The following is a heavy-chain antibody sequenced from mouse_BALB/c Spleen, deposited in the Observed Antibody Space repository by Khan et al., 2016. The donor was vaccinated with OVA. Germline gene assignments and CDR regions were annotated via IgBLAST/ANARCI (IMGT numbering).Heavy chain of an antibody. V-gene: IGHV3-2*02. D-gene: IGHD1-1*01. Sequence: DVKLQESGPGLVKPSQSLSLTCTVTGYSITSDYAWNWIRQFPGSKLEWMGFISYSGNTNYNPSLKSRFSITRDTSKNQFFLQLNSVTTEDTATYYGARVYGGDFDYWGQGTTLTVSS. CDR3: ARVYGGDFDY. CDR2: ISYSGNT. CDR1: GYSITSDYA. J-gene: IGHJ2*01.